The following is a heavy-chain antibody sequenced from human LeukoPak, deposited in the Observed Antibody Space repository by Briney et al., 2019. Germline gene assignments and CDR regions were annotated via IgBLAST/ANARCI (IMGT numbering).Heavy chain of an antibody. CDR3: ARDDAYYYDSSGYPTVDY. V-gene: IGHV7-4-1*02. CDR1: GYTLTSYA. CDR2: INTNTGNP. D-gene: IGHD3-22*01. J-gene: IGHJ4*02. Sequence: GASVKVSCKASGYTLTSYAMNWVRQAPGQGLEWMGWINTNTGNPTYAQGFTGRFVFSLDTSVSTAYLQISSLKAEDTAVYYCARDDAYYYDSSGYPTVDYWGQGTLVTVSS.